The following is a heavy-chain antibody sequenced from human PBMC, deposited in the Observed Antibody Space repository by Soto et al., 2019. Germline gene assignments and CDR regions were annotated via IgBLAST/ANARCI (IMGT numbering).Heavy chain of an antibody. V-gene: IGHV3-66*01. D-gene: IGHD2-8*01. J-gene: IGHJ4*02. Sequence: EVQLVESGGGLVQPGGSLRLSCAASGFTVSSNYMSWVRQAPGKGLEWVSVIYSGGSTYYEDSVKGRLTVSRDNSKNTLYLQMNSLRAEDTAVYYCARWVSGGIDYWGQGTLVTVSS. CDR2: IYSGGST. CDR1: GFTVSSNY. CDR3: ARWVSGGIDY.